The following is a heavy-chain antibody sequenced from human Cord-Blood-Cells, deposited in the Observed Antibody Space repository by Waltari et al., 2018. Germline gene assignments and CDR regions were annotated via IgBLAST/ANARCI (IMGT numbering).Heavy chain of an antibody. D-gene: IGHD6-6*01. CDR1: GGTFSSSA. J-gene: IGHJ4*02. V-gene: IGHV1-69*01. CDR3: AFKPGYSSSYYFDY. CDR2: IIPIFCTA. Sequence: QVQLVQSGAEVKKRGSSVKVSCKASGGTFSSSAFSWVRQAPGQGLEGRGGIIPIFCTANYAQKFQGRVTITADESTSTAYMELSSLRSEDTAVYYCAFKPGYSSSYYFDYWGQGTLVTVSS.